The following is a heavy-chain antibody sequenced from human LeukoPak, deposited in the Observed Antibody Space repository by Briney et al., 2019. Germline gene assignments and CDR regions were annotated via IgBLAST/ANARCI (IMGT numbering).Heavy chain of an antibody. CDR2: ISSSSNYI. D-gene: IGHD5-18*01. CDR3: AKCPVDTAMPYGDY. Sequence: GGSLRLSCAASGFTFSSYIMNWVRQAPGKGLEWVSSISSSSNYIYYADSVKGRVTISRDNAKNTLYLQMNSLRAEDTAVYYCAKCPVDTAMPYGDYWGQGTLVTVSS. V-gene: IGHV3-21*01. CDR1: GFTFSSYI. J-gene: IGHJ4*02.